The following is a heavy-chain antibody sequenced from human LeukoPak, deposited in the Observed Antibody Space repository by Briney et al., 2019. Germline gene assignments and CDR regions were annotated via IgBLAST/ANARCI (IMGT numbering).Heavy chain of an antibody. CDR3: ARDNVLDDSSGYYFDY. CDR2: IYTSGST. V-gene: IGHV4-4*07. J-gene: IGHJ4*02. D-gene: IGHD3-22*01. Sequence: TSETLSLTCTVSGGSISSYYWSWIRQPADKGLEWIGRIYTSGSTNYNPSLKSRVTMSVDTSKNQFSLKLSSVTAADTAVYYCARDNVLDDSSGYYFDYWGQGTLVTVSS. CDR1: GGSISSYY.